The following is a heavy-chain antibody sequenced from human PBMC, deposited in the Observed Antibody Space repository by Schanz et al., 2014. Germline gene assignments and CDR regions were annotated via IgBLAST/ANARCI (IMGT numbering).Heavy chain of an antibody. CDR1: GFNFSSYS. CDR3: ARKVVATIGGYYDN. D-gene: IGHD5-12*01. CDR2: ISSSSSTR. Sequence: EVQLVESGGGLVKPGGSLRLSCAASGFNFSSYSLNWVRQAPGKGLEWVSYISSSSSTRYYADSVKGRFTISRDNAKSTLYLQMNSLRPEDTAVYYCARKVVATIGGYYDNWGQGTLVIVSS. J-gene: IGHJ4*02. V-gene: IGHV3-48*01.